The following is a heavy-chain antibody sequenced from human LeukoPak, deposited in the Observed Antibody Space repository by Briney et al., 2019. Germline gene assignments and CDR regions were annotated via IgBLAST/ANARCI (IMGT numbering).Heavy chain of an antibody. CDR1: GFTFTSYW. CDR3: ARGRYYGMDV. CDR2: VSSDGSST. J-gene: IGHJ6*02. V-gene: IGHV3-74*01. Sequence: GGSLRLSCAASGFTFTSYWMHWVRQAPGKGLVWVSRVSSDGSSTTYADSVKGRLTISRDNAKNTLYLQMNSLRAEDTAVYYCARGRYYGMDVWGQGTTVTVSS.